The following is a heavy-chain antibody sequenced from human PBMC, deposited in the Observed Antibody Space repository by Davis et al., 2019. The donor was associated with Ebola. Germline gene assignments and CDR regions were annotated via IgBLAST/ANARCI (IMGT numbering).Heavy chain of an antibody. V-gene: IGHV4-61*08. D-gene: IGHD6-13*01. J-gene: IGHJ6*02. CDR2: IYYSGST. CDR3: ARDGYKAAAGTTDYGMDV. Sequence: PSETLSLTCTVSGGSISSGGYYWSWIRQHPGKGLEWIGYIYYSGSTNYNPSLKSRVTISVDTSKNQFSLKLSSVTAADTAVYYCARDGYKAAAGTTDYGMDVWGQGTTVTVSS. CDR1: GGSISSGGYY.